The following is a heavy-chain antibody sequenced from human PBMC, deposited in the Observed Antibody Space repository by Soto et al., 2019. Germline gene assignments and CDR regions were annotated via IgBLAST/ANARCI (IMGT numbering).Heavy chain of an antibody. Sequence: GASVKVSCKASGGTFSSYAISWVRQAPGQGLEWMGGIIPIFGTANYAQKFQGRVTITADESTSTAYMELSSLRSEDTAVYYCARMIGFGEQKFDYWGQGTLVTVSS. CDR1: GGTFSSYA. J-gene: IGHJ4*02. CDR2: IIPIFGTA. D-gene: IGHD3-10*01. CDR3: ARMIGFGEQKFDY. V-gene: IGHV1-69*13.